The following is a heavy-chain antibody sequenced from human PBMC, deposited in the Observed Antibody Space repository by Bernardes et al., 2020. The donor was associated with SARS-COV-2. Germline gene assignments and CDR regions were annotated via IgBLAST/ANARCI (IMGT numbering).Heavy chain of an antibody. CDR3: AKLDSRTFDY. CDR1: GFTFDDYA. J-gene: IGHJ4*02. Sequence: SLRLSCAASGFTFDDYAMHWVRQAPGKGLEWVSGISWNSGSIGYADSVKGRFTISRDNAKNSLYLQMNSLRAEDTALYYCAKLDSRTFDYWGQGTLVTVSS. CDR2: ISWNSGSI. D-gene: IGHD3-22*01. V-gene: IGHV3-9*01.